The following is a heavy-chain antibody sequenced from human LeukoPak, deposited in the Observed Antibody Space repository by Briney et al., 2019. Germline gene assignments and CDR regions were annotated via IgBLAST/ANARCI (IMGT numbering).Heavy chain of an antibody. Sequence: GGSLRLSCAASGFTFSSYAMSWVRQAPGKGLEWVSAFSGSGGSTYYADSVKGRFTISRDNSKNTLYLQMNSLRAEDTAVYYCAKVQYSGSYYGVDYWGQGTLVTVSS. J-gene: IGHJ4*02. CDR1: GFTFSSYA. D-gene: IGHD1-26*01. V-gene: IGHV3-23*01. CDR3: AKVQYSGSYYGVDY. CDR2: FSGSGGST.